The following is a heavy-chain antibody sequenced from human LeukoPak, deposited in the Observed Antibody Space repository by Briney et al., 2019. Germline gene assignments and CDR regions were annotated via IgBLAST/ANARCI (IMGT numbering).Heavy chain of an antibody. D-gene: IGHD6-6*01. Sequence: PSETLSLTCTVSGGSISSSSYYWGWIRQPPGKGLEWIGSIYYSGSTYYNPSLESRVTISVDTSKNQFSLKLSSVTAADTAVYYCARLGRIAARRGSLDYWGQGTLVTVSS. CDR1: GGSISSSSYY. CDR2: IYYSGST. J-gene: IGHJ4*02. V-gene: IGHV4-39*01. CDR3: ARLGRIAARRGSLDY.